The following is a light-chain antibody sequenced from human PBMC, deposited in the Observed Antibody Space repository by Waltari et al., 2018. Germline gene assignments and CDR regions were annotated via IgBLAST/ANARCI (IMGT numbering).Light chain of an antibody. J-gene: IGLJ1*01. CDR3: SSYTTSSTVYV. CDR1: SSDVGTYDY. V-gene: IGLV2-14*03. Sequence: QSALTQPASVSGSPGQSITISCTGTSSDVGTYDYVSWYQQQPGKAPKLMIYELTKLPSGIANRFSGSKSGNTASLTISGLQAEDEADYYCSSYTTSSTVYVFGTGTKVTVL. CDR2: ELT.